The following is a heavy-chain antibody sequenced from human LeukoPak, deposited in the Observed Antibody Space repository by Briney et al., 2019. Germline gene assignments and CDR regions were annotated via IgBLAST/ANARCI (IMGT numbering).Heavy chain of an antibody. Sequence: SETLPLTCTVSGGSISSGGYYWSWIRQHPGKGLEWIGYIYYSGSTYYNPSLKSRVTISVDTSKNQFSLKLSSVTAADTAVYYCARGGGRNWFDPWGQGTLVTVSS. D-gene: IGHD3-16*01. V-gene: IGHV4-31*03. CDR2: IYYSGST. CDR1: GGSISSGGYY. J-gene: IGHJ5*02. CDR3: ARGGGRNWFDP.